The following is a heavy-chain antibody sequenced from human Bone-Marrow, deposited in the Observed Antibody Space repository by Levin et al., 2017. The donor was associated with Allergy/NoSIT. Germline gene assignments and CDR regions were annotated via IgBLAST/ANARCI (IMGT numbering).Heavy chain of an antibody. J-gene: IGHJ4*02. Sequence: KASETLSLTCTVSGGSISSSSYYWGWIRQPPGKGLEWIGSIYYSGSTYYNPSLKSRVTISVDTSKNQFSLKLSSVTAADTAVYYCARMQGWGAVAGYWGQGTLVTVSS. V-gene: IGHV4-39*01. CDR3: ARMQGWGAVAGY. D-gene: IGHD6-19*01. CDR1: GGSISSSSYY. CDR2: IYYSGST.